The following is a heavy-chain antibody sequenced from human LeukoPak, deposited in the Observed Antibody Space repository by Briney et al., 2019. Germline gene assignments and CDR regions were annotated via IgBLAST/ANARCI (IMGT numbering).Heavy chain of an antibody. Sequence: SETLSLTCTVSGGSISSYYWSWIRQPAGKGLEWIRRIYTSGSTNYNPSLKSRVTMSVDTSKNQFSLKRSSVTAADTAVYYCARDPNCSSTSCYGDWFDPWGQGTLVTVSS. CDR3: ARDPNCSSTSCYGDWFDP. V-gene: IGHV4-4*07. CDR1: GGSISSYY. D-gene: IGHD2-2*01. J-gene: IGHJ5*02. CDR2: IYTSGST.